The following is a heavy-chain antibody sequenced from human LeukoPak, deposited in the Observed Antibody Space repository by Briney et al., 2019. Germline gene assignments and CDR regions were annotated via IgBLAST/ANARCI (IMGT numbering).Heavy chain of an antibody. CDR2: ISGSGGST. Sequence: PGGSLRLSCAASGFTFSNFLMTWVRQAPGKGLEWVSAISGSGGSTYYADSVKGRFTISRDNSKNTLYLQMNSLRAEDTAVYYCATIGRDIHLGELSLFPGWGQGTLVTVSS. V-gene: IGHV3-23*01. CDR1: GFTFSNFL. CDR3: ATIGRDIHLGELSLFPG. J-gene: IGHJ4*02. D-gene: IGHD3-16*02.